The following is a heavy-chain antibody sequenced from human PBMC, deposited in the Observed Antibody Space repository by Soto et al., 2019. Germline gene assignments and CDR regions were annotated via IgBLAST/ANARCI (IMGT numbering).Heavy chain of an antibody. D-gene: IGHD4-4*01. J-gene: IGHJ4*02. V-gene: IGHV5-51*01. Sequence: LGESLKISFKTSGYSFTSHWICWVRQTPVNGLELMGIIYPGDSNTRYSPSFQCQVTISADKSINTAYLQWTCLKASDTAMYYCARNDYNGNSVDYWGQRTLVAVCS. CDR2: IYPGDSNT. CDR3: ARNDYNGNSVDY. CDR1: GYSFTSHW.